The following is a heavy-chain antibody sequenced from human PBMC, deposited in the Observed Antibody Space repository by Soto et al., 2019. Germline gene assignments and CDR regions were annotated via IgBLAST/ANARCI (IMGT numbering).Heavy chain of an antibody. J-gene: IGHJ4*02. CDR3: ARNTYYDSSGYYSVPPAYFDY. CDR2: ISAYNGNT. CDR1: VYTYTSNG. V-gene: IGHV1-18*01. D-gene: IGHD3-22*01. Sequence: ASVKVSCKSSVYTYTSNGIICVRPAPGQGLEWMGWISAYNGNTNYAQKLQGRVTMTTDTSTSTAYMELRSLRSDDTAVYYCARNTYYDSSGYYSVPPAYFDYGGQGTRVTVSA.